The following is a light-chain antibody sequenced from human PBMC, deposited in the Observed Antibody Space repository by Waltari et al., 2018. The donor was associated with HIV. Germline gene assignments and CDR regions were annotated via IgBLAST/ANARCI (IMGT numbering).Light chain of an antibody. CDR3: CSYAASRSVV. Sequence: QSALAQPASVSDSPGQSITISCTGTSSDVGNYNLVSWYQQHPGKVPKHIIYEVTKRPSGVSNRFSGSKSGNTASLTISGLQAEDEADYYCCSYAASRSVVFGGGTKLTVL. J-gene: IGLJ2*01. CDR2: EVT. CDR1: SSDVGNYNL. V-gene: IGLV2-23*02.